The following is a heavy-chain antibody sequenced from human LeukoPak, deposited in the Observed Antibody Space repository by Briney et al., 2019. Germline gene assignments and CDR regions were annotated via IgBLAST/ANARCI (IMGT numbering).Heavy chain of an antibody. J-gene: IGHJ4*02. D-gene: IGHD1-26*01. V-gene: IGHV1-69*13. CDR2: SIPILGTA. CDR3: ARARKWELLGGYFDY. Sequence: SVKVSCKASGGTFSSYAISWVRQAPGQGLEWMGGSIPILGTANYAQKFQGRVTITADESTSTAYMEQSSLRSEDTAVYYCARARKWELLGGYFDYWGQGTLVTVSS. CDR1: GGTFSSYA.